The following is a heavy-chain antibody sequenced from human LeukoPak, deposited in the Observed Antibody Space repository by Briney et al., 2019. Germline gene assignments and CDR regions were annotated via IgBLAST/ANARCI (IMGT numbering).Heavy chain of an antibody. CDR1: GYTFTDYY. D-gene: IGHD6-6*01. CDR2: INPNSGGT. Sequence: ASVKVSCKASGYTFTDYYIHWVRQAPGQGLEWMGWINPNSGGTNYAQKLQGRVTMTTDTSTSTAYMELRSLRSDDTAVYYCARDFGYSSSSWYFDYWGQGTLVTVSS. CDR3: ARDFGYSSSSWYFDY. J-gene: IGHJ4*02. V-gene: IGHV1-2*02.